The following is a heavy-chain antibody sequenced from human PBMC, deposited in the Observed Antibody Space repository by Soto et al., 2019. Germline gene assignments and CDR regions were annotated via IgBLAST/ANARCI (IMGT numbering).Heavy chain of an antibody. Sequence: GWLGRSCAASGFTFSSYAMSWVRQAPGKGLEWVSAISGSGGSTYYADSVKVRFTISRDNSKNTLYLQMNSLRAEDTAVYYCAKVPIPMIVVVYDAFDIWGQGTTVTV. CDR2: ISGSGGST. V-gene: IGHV3-23*01. J-gene: IGHJ3*02. CDR3: AKVPIPMIVVVYDAFDI. D-gene: IGHD3-22*01. CDR1: GFTFSSYA.